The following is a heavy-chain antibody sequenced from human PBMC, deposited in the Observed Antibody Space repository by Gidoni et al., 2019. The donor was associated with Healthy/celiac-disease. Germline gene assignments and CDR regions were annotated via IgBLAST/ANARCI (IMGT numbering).Heavy chain of an antibody. CDR2: ISYDGSNK. Sequence: QVQLVESGGGVVQPGRSLRRSCAASGFTFSSYGMHWVRQAPGKGLEWVAVISYDGSNKYYADSVKGRFTISRDNSKNTLYLQMNSLRAEDTAVYYCAILVVPAASYGMDVWGQGTTVTVSS. D-gene: IGHD2-2*01. V-gene: IGHV3-30*03. J-gene: IGHJ6*02. CDR1: GFTFSSYG. CDR3: AILVVPAASYGMDV.